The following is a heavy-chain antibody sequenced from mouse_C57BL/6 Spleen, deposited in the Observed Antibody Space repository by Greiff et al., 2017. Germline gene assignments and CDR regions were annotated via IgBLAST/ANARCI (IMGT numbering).Heavy chain of an antibody. CDR1: GYTFTSYW. V-gene: IGHV1-64*01. CDR2: IHPNSGST. D-gene: IGHD1-1*01. J-gene: IGHJ2*01. CDR3: ARGGDYYGSSYYFDY. Sequence: QVQLKQPGAELVKPGASVKLSCKASGYTFTSYWMHWVKQRPGQGLEWIGMIHPNSGSTNYNEKFKSKATLTVDKSSSTAYMQLSSLTSEDSAVYYCARGGDYYGSSYYFDYWGQGTTLTVSS.